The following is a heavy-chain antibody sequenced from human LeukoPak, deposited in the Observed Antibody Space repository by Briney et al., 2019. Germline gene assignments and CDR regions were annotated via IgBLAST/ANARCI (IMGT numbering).Heavy chain of an antibody. V-gene: IGHV1-24*01. CDR3: ARGKGGGFSDAFDI. D-gene: IGHD2-15*01. CDR2: FDPEDGET. CDR1: GYTLTELS. Sequence: ASVKVSCKVSGYTLTELSMHWVRQAPGKGLEWMGGFDPEDGETIYAQKFQGRVTMTEDTSTDTAYMELSSLRSEDTAVYYCARGKGGGFSDAFDIWGQGTMVTVSS. J-gene: IGHJ3*02.